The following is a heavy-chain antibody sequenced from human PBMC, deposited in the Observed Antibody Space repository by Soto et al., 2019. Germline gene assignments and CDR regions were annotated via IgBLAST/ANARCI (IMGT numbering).Heavy chain of an antibody. CDR3: ARELCGSYWLYLDY. D-gene: IGHD1-26*01. J-gene: IGHJ4*02. Sequence: EVQLVESGGGLVQPGGSLRLSCTASGFTFSSYSMNWVRQAPGKGLEWVSYISSSSSTIYYADSVKGRFTISRDNAKNALYLQLNSQSDEDTAVYYCARELCGSYWLYLDYWGQGPLVTVSS. CDR2: ISSSSSTI. CDR1: GFTFSSYS. V-gene: IGHV3-48*02.